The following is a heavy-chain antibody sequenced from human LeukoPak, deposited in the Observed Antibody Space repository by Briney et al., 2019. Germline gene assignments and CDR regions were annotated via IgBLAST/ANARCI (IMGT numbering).Heavy chain of an antibody. V-gene: IGHV3-30*02. J-gene: IGHJ6*03. D-gene: IGHD1-14*01. Sequence: TGGSLRLSCAASGFTFSGFGMHWVRQPPGQGLEWVAFIQHDGSNTYYEGSVKGRLSISRDNSKNTLYLDMDSLRPDDPSVYYCATAASLRYPFMDVWGKGTTVNGSS. CDR2: IQHDGSNT. CDR1: GFTFSGFG. CDR3: ATAASLRYPFMDV.